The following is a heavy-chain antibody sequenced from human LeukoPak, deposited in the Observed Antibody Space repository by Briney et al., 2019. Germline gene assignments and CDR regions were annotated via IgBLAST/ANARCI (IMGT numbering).Heavy chain of an antibody. CDR3: ARDSGSGWIQGWFDP. CDR2: IYYSGST. D-gene: IGHD3-9*01. CDR1: GDSISSSSYY. V-gene: IGHV4-61*01. J-gene: IGHJ5*02. Sequence: SETLSLTCIVSGDSISSSSYYWGWIRQPPGKGLEWIGYIYYSGSTNYNPSLKSRVTISVDTSKNQFSLKLSSVTAADTAVYYCARDSGSGWIQGWFDPWGQGTLVTVSS.